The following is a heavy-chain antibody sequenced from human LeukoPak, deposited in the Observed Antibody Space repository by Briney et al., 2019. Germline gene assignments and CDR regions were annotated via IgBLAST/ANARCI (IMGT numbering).Heavy chain of an antibody. V-gene: IGHV4-34*01. CDR3: ARGKRITMIVVANDAFDI. Sequence: SETLSLTCAVYGGSFSGYYWSWIRQPPGKGLEWIGEINHSGSTNYNPSLKSRVTISVDTSKNQFSLKLSSVTAADTAVYYCARGKRITMIVVANDAFDIWGQGTMVTVSS. CDR2: INHSGST. J-gene: IGHJ3*02. D-gene: IGHD3-22*01. CDR1: GGSFSGYY.